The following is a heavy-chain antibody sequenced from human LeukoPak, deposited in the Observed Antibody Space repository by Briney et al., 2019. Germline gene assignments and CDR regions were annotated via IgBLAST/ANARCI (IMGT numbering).Heavy chain of an antibody. J-gene: IGHJ3*02. D-gene: IGHD3-16*01. Sequence: SETPSLTCAVYGGSFSGYYWSWIRQPPGKGLEWIGEINHSGSTNYNPSLKGRVTLSVDTSKNQFSLKLSSVTAADTALYYCARGEYDYAWGSYSSNAFAMWGQGTMVTVSS. CDR1: GGSFSGYY. V-gene: IGHV4-34*01. CDR2: INHSGST. CDR3: ARGEYDYAWGSYSSNAFAM.